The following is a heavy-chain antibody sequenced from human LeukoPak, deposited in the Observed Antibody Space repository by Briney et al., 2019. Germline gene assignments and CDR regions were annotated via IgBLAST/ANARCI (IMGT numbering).Heavy chain of an antibody. V-gene: IGHV5-51*01. CDR3: ARHDSRASIAAAGIYY. Sequence: PGESLKISCKGSGYSFTSYWIGWVRQMPGKGLEWMGTIYPGDSDTRYSPSFQGQVTISADKSISTAYLQWSSLEASDTAMYYCARHDSRASIAAAGIYYWGQGTLVTVSS. CDR1: GYSFTSYW. CDR2: IYPGDSDT. D-gene: IGHD6-13*01. J-gene: IGHJ4*02.